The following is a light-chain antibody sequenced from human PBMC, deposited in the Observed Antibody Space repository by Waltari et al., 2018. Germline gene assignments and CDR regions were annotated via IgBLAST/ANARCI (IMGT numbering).Light chain of an antibody. J-gene: IGLJ2*01. CDR3: AALDDSLSGVV. V-gene: IGLV1-47*01. CDR1: SSNIGSNY. Sequence: QSVLTQPPSASGTPGQRVTISCSGSSSNIGSNYVYWDQQLPGTATKLLIYRNNRRADVVPDPRSCSKSGTSASLAISGLRSEDEADYYCAALDDSLSGVVFGGGTKLTVL. CDR2: RNN.